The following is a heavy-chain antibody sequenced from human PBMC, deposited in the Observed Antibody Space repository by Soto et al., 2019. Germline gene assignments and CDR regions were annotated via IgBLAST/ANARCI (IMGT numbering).Heavy chain of an antibody. J-gene: IGHJ1*01. CDR1: GYRFTSYH. V-gene: IGHV1-46*01. D-gene: IGHD3-10*01. Sequence: QVQLVQSGAEVKKPGASVKVSCKASGYRFTSYHMHWVRQAPGQGLECMGTINPSGGSTNYAQKFQGRVTMTRDTSTSTVYIELSSLRSEDTAVYYCAKEGRGEEYFQHWGQGTLVTVSS. CDR2: INPSGGST. CDR3: AKEGRGEEYFQH.